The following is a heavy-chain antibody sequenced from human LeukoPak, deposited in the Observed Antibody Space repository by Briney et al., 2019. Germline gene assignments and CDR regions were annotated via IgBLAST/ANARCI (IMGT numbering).Heavy chain of an antibody. V-gene: IGHV3-30*02. CDR1: GFTFSNYA. D-gene: IGHD2-15*01. CDR2: IRYDGSNK. Sequence: PGGSLRLSCAASGFTFSNYAIHWVRQAPGKGLEWVAFIRYDGSNKYYVDSVKGRFTISRDNSKNTLYLQMNSLRAEDTAVYYCARSDCSGGSCYSPFDYWGQGTLVTVSS. J-gene: IGHJ4*02. CDR3: ARSDCSGGSCYSPFDY.